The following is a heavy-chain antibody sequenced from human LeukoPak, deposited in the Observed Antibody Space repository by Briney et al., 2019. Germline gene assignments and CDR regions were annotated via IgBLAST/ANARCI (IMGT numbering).Heavy chain of an antibody. J-gene: IGHJ4*02. CDR2: ISGSGGST. CDR3: AKEPQRIAGRNYFDY. CDR1: GFTFTDYG. V-gene: IGHV3-23*01. Sequence: PGGSLRLSCAASGFTFTDYGMHWVRQAPGKGLEWVSAISGSGGSTYYADSVKGRFTISRDNSKNTLYLQMNSLRAEDTAVYYCAKEPQRIAGRNYFDYWGQGTLVTVSS. D-gene: IGHD6-13*01.